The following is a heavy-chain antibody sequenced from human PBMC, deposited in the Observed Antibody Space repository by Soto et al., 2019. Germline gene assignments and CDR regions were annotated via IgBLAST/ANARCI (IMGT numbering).Heavy chain of an antibody. J-gene: IGHJ4*02. Sequence: QVQLQESGPGLVKPSRTLSLTCTVSGASISSGGYYWNWIRQHPGKGLEWIGYMYYTGSTYYNPSLTGPVTISGDTSKNQFYLRLNSVTAADTAVYYCARAEELRFDFDYGGQGTLVHVSS. CDR2: MYYTGST. CDR3: ARAEELRFDFDY. D-gene: IGHD3-10*01. CDR1: GASISSGGYY. V-gene: IGHV4-31*01.